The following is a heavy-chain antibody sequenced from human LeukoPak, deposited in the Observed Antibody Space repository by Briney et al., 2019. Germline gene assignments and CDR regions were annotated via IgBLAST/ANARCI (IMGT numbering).Heavy chain of an antibody. Sequence: PSETLSLTCTVSGGSISSSSYYWGWIRQPPGKGLEWIGSVYHSGSTYYNPSLKSRVILSPDTSKNQIALKLSSVTSADTAMYYCARLDTSGYDRDSWGQGILVTVSS. V-gene: IGHV4-39*06. D-gene: IGHD3-22*01. CDR1: GGSISSSSYY. CDR3: ARLDTSGYDRDS. J-gene: IGHJ4*02. CDR2: VYHSGST.